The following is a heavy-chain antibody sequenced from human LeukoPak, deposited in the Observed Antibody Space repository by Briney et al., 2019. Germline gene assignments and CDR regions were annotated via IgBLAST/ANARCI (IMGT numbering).Heavy chain of an antibody. J-gene: IGHJ3*02. V-gene: IGHV4-30-4*08. CDR1: GGSISSGDYY. D-gene: IGHD3-22*01. Sequence: SETLSLTCTVSGGSISSGDYYWSWIRQPPGKGLEWIGYIYYSGSTYYNPSLKSRVTISVDTSKNQFSLKLSSVTAADTAVYYCARSTLRPYYYDSSGYFSAFDIWGQGTMVTVSS. CDR2: IYYSGST. CDR3: ARSTLRPYYYDSSGYFSAFDI.